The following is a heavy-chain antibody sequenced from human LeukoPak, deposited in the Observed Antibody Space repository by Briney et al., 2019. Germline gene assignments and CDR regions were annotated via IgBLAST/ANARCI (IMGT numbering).Heavy chain of an antibody. Sequence: PSETLSLTCTVSGGSLSSGGYYWSWIRQHPGKGLEWIGYIYYSGSTYYNPSLKRRVTITVDTSKNQFSLKLSSVTAADTAVYYCARPRWLQPQVGYFQHWGQGTLVTVSS. D-gene: IGHD5-24*01. J-gene: IGHJ1*01. CDR3: ARPRWLQPQVGYFQH. CDR2: IYYSGST. V-gene: IGHV4-31*03. CDR1: GGSLSSGGYY.